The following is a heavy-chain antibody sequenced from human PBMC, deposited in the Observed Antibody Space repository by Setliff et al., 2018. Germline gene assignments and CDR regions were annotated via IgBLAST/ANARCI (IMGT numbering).Heavy chain of an antibody. D-gene: IGHD6-19*01. V-gene: IGHV3-7*01. Sequence: PGGSLRLSCAASGFTFTNYWINWVRQAPGKGLEWVANIKQDESEKHYVGSVKGRFTISRDNARNSVYLQMNSLRAEDAAVYYCAASDWYAAFDHWGQGTLVTVPS. J-gene: IGHJ4*02. CDR2: IKQDESEK. CDR3: AASDWYAAFDH. CDR1: GFTFTNYW.